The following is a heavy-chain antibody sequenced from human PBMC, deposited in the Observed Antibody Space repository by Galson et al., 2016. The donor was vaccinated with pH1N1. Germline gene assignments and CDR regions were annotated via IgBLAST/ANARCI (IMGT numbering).Heavy chain of an antibody. CDR2: IYPRDSDT. V-gene: IGHV5-51*01. D-gene: IGHD3-22*01. Sequence: QSGAEVKKSGESLKISCEASGYTFTDYWIGWVRQTPGTGPEWIGIIYPRDSDTRYRPSFQGHVTFSADESISSAYLQWSSLKASDSGIYYCAGEDPSGFYSHWGQGTLVTVSS. CDR1: GYTFTDYW. CDR3: AGEDPSGFYSH. J-gene: IGHJ4*02.